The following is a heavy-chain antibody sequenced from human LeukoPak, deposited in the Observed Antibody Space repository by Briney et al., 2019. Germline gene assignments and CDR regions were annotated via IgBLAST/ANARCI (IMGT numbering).Heavy chain of an antibody. V-gene: IGHV1-2*02. Sequence: GASVKLSCKASGYTFTDYYMHWVRQAPGQGLEWMGWINPNSGGTNFAQKFQGRVAMTRDTSISTAYLELGSLRSDDTAVYFCARARWQLVPYFDSWGQGTLVTVSS. CDR3: ARARWQLVPYFDS. CDR2: INPNSGGT. CDR1: GYTFTDYY. J-gene: IGHJ4*02. D-gene: IGHD5-24*01.